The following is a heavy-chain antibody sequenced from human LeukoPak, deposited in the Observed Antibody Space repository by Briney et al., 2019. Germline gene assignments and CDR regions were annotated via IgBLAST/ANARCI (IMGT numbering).Heavy chain of an antibody. CDR2: INPSGDST. CDR3: ARRELAASDYYYYMDV. Sequence: ASVKVSCKASGYTFTSYGINWVRQAPGQGLEWMGIINPSGDSTSYAQKFQGRVTMTRDMSTSTVYMELSSLRSEDTAVYYCARRELAASDYYYYMDVWGKGTTVTVSS. D-gene: IGHD2-15*01. CDR1: GYTFTSYG. V-gene: IGHV1-46*01. J-gene: IGHJ6*03.